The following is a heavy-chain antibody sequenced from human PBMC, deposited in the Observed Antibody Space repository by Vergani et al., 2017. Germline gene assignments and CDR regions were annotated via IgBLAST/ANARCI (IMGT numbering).Heavy chain of an antibody. CDR2: IIPILGTA. V-gene: IGHV1-69*11. D-gene: IGHD3-10*01. CDR1: GGTFSSYA. Sequence: QVQLVQSGAEVKKPGSSVKVSCKASGGTFSSYAISWVRQAPGQGLEWMGRIIPILGTANYAQKFQGRVTITADESTSTAYMELSSLRSEDTAVYYCAGDLNMVRGVKAQGDEDNYYYYYMDVWGKGTTVTVSS. CDR3: AGDLNMVRGVKAQGDEDNYYYYYMDV. J-gene: IGHJ6*03.